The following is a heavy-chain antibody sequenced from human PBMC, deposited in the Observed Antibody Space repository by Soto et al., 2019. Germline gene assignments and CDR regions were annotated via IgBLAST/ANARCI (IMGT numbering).Heavy chain of an antibody. J-gene: IGHJ6*02. CDR1: GGTFSSYA. Sequence: SVKVSCKASGGTFSSYAISWVRQAPGQGLEGMGGIIPIFGTANYAQKFQGRVTITADESTSTAYMELSSLRSEDTAVYYCARDTVAAAGDPYYYYYGMDVWGQGTTVTVSS. D-gene: IGHD6-13*01. CDR3: ARDTVAAAGDPYYYYYGMDV. CDR2: IIPIFGTA. V-gene: IGHV1-69*13.